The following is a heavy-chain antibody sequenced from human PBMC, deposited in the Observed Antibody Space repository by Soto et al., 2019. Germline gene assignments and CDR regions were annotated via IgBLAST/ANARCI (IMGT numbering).Heavy chain of an antibody. Sequence: PGGSLRLSCAASGFTFSSYAMHWVRQAPGKGLEWVAVISYDGSNKYYADSVKGRFTISRDNSKNTLYLQMNSLRAEDTAVYYCARGRYYGSGSYPRPNDYWGQGTLVTVSS. D-gene: IGHD3-10*01. V-gene: IGHV3-30-3*01. CDR2: ISYDGSNK. CDR1: GFTFSSYA. CDR3: ARGRYYGSGSYPRPNDY. J-gene: IGHJ4*02.